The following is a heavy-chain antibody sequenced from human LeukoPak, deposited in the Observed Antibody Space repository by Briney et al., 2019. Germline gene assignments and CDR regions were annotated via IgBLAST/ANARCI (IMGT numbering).Heavy chain of an antibody. CDR1: GFTFSNYG. D-gene: IGHD7-27*01. V-gene: IGHV3-30*02. CDR3: AKVSNWDFDY. J-gene: IGHJ4*02. CDR2: IRYDGSNK. Sequence: PGGSLRLSCAASGFTFSNYGMHWVRQAPGKGLEWVAFIRYDGSNKYYADSVKGRFTISRDNSKNTLSLQMNSLRADDTAVYYCAKVSNWDFDYWGQGTLVTVSS.